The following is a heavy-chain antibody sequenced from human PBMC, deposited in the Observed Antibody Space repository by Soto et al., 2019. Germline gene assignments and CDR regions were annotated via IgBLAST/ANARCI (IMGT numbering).Heavy chain of an antibody. CDR3: ARDMENDSYYYGMDV. Sequence: EVQVVESGGGLVKPGGSLRLSCAASGFTFSSYTMNWVRQVPGKGLEWVSSISSSSTFIYYADSMKGRFTISRDNAKNSLSLQMNSLIAEDTAVYYCARDMENDSYYYGMDVWGQGTTVTVSS. V-gene: IGHV3-21*01. J-gene: IGHJ6*02. CDR1: GFTFSSYT. CDR2: ISSSSTFI. D-gene: IGHD1-1*01.